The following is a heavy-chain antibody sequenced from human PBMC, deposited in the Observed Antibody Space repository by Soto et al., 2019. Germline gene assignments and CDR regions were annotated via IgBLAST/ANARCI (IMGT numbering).Heavy chain of an antibody. CDR1: NASISASSYF. J-gene: IGHJ4*02. Sequence: SETLSLTCTVSNASISASSYFWDWIRQPPGKGLEGIGSIYYRGTTYYNPSLKSRVTMSVDTSKNQFSLNLSSVIAADTAVYFCARRVVAYGRSDYWGQGTLVTVSS. CDR3: ARRVVAYGRSDY. D-gene: IGHD3-3*02. V-gene: IGHV4-39*01. CDR2: IYYRGTT.